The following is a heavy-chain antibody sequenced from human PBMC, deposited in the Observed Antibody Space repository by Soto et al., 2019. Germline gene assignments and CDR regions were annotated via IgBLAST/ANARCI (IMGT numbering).Heavy chain of an antibody. CDR1: GFTFSIYA. CDR3: AKDAPGSGWLSDY. V-gene: IGHV3-23*01. J-gene: IGHJ4*02. Sequence: GGSLRLSCAASGFTFSIYAMIWVRQAPGKGLEWVSTIGGSGGGTSYADFVRGRFTISRDNSRNTLYLQMNSLRAEDTAVYYCAKDAPGSGWLSDYWGQGTLVTVSS. CDR2: IGGSGGGT. D-gene: IGHD3-22*01.